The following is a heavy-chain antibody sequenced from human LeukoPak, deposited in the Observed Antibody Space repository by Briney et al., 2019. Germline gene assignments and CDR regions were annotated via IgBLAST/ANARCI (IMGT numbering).Heavy chain of an antibody. CDR1: GYTFTSYG. V-gene: IGHV1-18*01. J-gene: IGHJ4*02. D-gene: IGHD3-9*01. CDR2: ISAYNGNT. Sequence: GASVKVSCKASGYTFTSYGISWVRQAPGQGLEWMGWISAYNGNTNYAQKLQGRATMTTDTSTSTAYMELRSLRSDDTAVYYCARDYYDILTGYEVPPHDYWGQGTLVTVSS. CDR3: ARDYYDILTGYEVPPHDY.